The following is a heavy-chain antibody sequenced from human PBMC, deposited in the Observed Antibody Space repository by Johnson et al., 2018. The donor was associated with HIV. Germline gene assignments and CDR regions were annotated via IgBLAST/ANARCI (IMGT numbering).Heavy chain of an antibody. V-gene: IGHV3-7*01. D-gene: IGHD6-6*01. Sequence: EVQLVESGGGLVQPGGSLRLSCAASGFTFSTYWMSWVRQAPGKGLEWVANIKQDGSEKYYVDAVKGRFTISRDNAKNSLYLQMNRLRAEDTAVYYCARALLIAARPVGAFDIWGQGTMVTVSS. CDR3: ARALLIAARPVGAFDI. J-gene: IGHJ3*02. CDR2: IKQDGSEK. CDR1: GFTFSTYW.